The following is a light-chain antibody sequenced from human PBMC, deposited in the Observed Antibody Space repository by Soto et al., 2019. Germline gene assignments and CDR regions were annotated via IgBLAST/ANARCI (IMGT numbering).Light chain of an antibody. V-gene: IGLV1-51*02. Sequence: QSVLTQPPSVSAAPGQKVTISCSGSSSHIGNNYVSWYQQLPGTAPKLLIYENNKRPSGIPDRFSGSTSGTSATLGITGLQTGDEADYYCGTWDSSLSAGVFGGGTKLTVL. CDR3: GTWDSSLSAGV. CDR1: SSHIGNNY. J-gene: IGLJ3*02. CDR2: ENN.